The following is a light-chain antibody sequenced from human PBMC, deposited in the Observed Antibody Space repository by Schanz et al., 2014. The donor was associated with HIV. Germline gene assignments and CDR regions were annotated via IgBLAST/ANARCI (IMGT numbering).Light chain of an antibody. CDR2: GAS. J-gene: IGKJ4*01. Sequence: EIVLTQSPGTLSLSPGERATLSCRASQSVSSSYLAWYQQKPGQAPRLLIYGASSRATGIPDRFSGSGSGTDFTLTISRLVPEDFAVYYCQQSGDSGGTFGGGTKVDMK. CDR3: QQSGDSGGT. V-gene: IGKV3-20*01. CDR1: QSVSSSY.